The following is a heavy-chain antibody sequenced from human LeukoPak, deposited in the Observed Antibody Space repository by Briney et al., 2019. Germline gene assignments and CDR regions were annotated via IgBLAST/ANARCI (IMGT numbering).Heavy chain of an antibody. J-gene: IGHJ6*02. CDR2: ISYDGKNI. D-gene: IGHD6-19*01. V-gene: IGHV3-30*18. CDR3: TKDLAGWAQDSYYGMDV. Sequence: GGSLRLSCTTSGFTFSTYGMHWVRQAPGKGLEWVAVISYDGKNIFYADSVKGRFTISRDNSKSTWYLQMNRLRAEDTAVFYCTKDLAGWAQDSYYGMDVWGQGTPVTVSS. CDR1: GFTFSTYG.